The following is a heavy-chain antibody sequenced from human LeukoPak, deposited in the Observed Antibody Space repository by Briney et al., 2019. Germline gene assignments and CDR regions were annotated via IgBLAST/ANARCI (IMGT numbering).Heavy chain of an antibody. Sequence: PGGSLRLSCAASGFTFNNFAMSWVRQAPGKGLEWVSAIGDNGGDTKYAASVKGRFTIYRDNSRNTLYLQMSSLRVEDTAMYYCGRDWKLDYWGQGTLVTVSS. V-gene: IGHV3-23*01. CDR3: GRDWKLDY. D-gene: IGHD1-1*01. J-gene: IGHJ4*02. CDR1: GFTFNNFA. CDR2: IGDNGGDT.